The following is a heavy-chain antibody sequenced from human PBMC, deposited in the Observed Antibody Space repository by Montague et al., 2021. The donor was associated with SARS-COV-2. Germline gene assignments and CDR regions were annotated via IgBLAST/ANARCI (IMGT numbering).Heavy chain of an antibody. CDR2: TYYRSEWYS. J-gene: IGHJ4*02. CDR3: ARAERGSCGDGNCYQYFFNY. Sequence: CAISGDSVSTNSGTWNWVRLSPSRGLEWLGRTYYRSEWYSDYSVSVKSRISINPDTSKNQFSPQLNSVTPGDTAVYYCARAERGSCGDGNCYQYFFNYWGQGTLVTVSS. V-gene: IGHV6-1*01. D-gene: IGHD2-15*01. CDR1: GDSVSTNSGT.